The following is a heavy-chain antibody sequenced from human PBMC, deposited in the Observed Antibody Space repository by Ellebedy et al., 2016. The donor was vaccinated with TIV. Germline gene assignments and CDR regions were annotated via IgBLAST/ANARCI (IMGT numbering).Heavy chain of an antibody. CDR2: IYYNGKA. V-gene: IGHV4-39*07. Sequence: MPGGSLRLSCTVSGGSIASSSFYWGWIRQPPGKGLEWLGTIYYNGKAYYNPSLKNRVTISLDMSKRQFSLNMTSVTAADTAVYFCARDEYNISWFKYWGQGTLVTVSS. CDR1: GGSIASSSFY. CDR3: ARDEYNISWFKY. D-gene: IGHD6-13*01. J-gene: IGHJ4*02.